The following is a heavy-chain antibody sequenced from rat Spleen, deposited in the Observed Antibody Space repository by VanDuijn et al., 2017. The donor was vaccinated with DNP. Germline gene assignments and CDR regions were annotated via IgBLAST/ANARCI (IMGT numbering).Heavy chain of an antibody. V-gene: IGHV3-3*01. CDR1: GFSISSSYR. Sequence: EVKLQESGPGLVKPSQSLSLTCSVTGFSISSSYRWNWIRKFPGNKLEWMGYVNSADNTNYNPSLKSRISITRDTSKNQFFLQVNSVTTEDTATYYCARSGLGAGFAYWGQGTLVTVSS. J-gene: IGHJ3*01. CDR2: VNSADNT. D-gene: IGHD5-1*01. CDR3: ARSGLGAGFAY.